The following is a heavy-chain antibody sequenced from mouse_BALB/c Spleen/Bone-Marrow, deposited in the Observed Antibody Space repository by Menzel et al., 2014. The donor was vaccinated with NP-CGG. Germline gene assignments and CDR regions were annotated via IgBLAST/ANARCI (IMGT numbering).Heavy chain of an antibody. CDR3: ARKSQRAYDSTMY. CDR1: GYTFTNFY. Sequence: VQLQQSGLELVKPGASVRISCKASGYTFTNFYIHWVKQRPGQGLEWIGWIYPEDFNTKFNENFKGKATLTADKSSSTAYMQLSSLTSEDSAVYFCARKSQRAYDSTMYWGPGTSVTVSS. CDR2: IYPEDFNT. V-gene: IGHV1S56*01. D-gene: IGHD2-4*01. J-gene: IGHJ4*01.